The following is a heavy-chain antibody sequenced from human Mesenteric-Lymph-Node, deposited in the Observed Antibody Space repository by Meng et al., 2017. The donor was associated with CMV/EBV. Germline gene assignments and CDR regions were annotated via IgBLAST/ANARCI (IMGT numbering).Heavy chain of an antibody. CDR2: IYYSGST. CDR1: GGSISSSSYY. D-gene: IGHD1-26*01. CDR3: ARSPRPRVGAVPQLIDY. J-gene: IGHJ4*02. Sequence: SETLSLTCTVSGGSISSSSYYWGWIRQPRGKGLEWIGSIYYSGSTYYNPSLKSRVTISVDTSKNQFSLKLSSVTAADTAVYYCARSPRPRVGAVPQLIDYWGQGTLVTVSS. V-gene: IGHV4-39*07.